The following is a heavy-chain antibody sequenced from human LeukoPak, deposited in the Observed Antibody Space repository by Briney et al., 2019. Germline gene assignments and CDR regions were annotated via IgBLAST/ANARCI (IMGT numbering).Heavy chain of an antibody. D-gene: IGHD3-3*01. CDR3: AREEALEWLLYWFDP. J-gene: IGHJ5*02. Sequence: SQTLSLTCAISGDSVSSNSAAWNWIRQSPSRGLEWLGRTYYRSEWYNDYAVSVKSRITINPDTSKNRFSLQLNSVTPEDTAVYYCAREEALEWLLYWFDPWGQGTLVTVSS. CDR1: GDSVSSNSAA. V-gene: IGHV6-1*01. CDR2: TYYRSEWYN.